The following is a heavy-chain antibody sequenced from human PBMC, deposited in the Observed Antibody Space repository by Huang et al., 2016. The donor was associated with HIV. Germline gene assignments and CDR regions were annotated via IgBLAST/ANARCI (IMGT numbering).Heavy chain of an antibody. CDR2: VYQIGIT. J-gene: IGHJ4*02. Sequence: QLQLQESGPGQVKPSETLSLTCTVSGDFISSTNYYWGWIRQSPGKGLEWVVSVYQIGITIYNPSLKRRVTLSVDTSRNQFSLRLNSVTAADTAVYYCASQHIGAAATWFWGRGTQVAVSS. CDR1: GDFISSTNYY. D-gene: IGHD6-13*01. CDR3: ASQHIGAAATWF. V-gene: IGHV4-39*01.